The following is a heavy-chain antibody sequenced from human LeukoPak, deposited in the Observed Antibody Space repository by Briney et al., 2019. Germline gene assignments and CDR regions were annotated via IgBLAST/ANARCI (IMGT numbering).Heavy chain of an antibody. D-gene: IGHD3-3*01. Sequence: SETLSLTCTVSGGSISSSSYYWGWIRQPPGKGLEWIGSIYYSGSTYYNPSLKSRVTISVDTSKNQFSLKLSSVTAADTAVYYCARGRSYAHSYDFEDYWGQGTLVTVSS. V-gene: IGHV4-39*01. CDR3: ARGRSYAHSYDFEDY. J-gene: IGHJ4*02. CDR1: GGSISSSSYY. CDR2: IYYSGST.